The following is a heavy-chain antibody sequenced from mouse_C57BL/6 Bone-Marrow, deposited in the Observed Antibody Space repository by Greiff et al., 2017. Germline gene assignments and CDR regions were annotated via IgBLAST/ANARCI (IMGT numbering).Heavy chain of an antibody. J-gene: IGHJ4*01. CDR3: ARSHSITTVGGYYAMDY. D-gene: IGHD1-1*01. V-gene: IGHV1-18*01. CDR2: INPNNGGT. CDR1: GYTFTDYN. Sequence: VQLKESGPELVKPGASVKIPCKASGYTFTDYNMDWVKQSHGKSLEWIGDINPNNGGTIYNQKFKGKATLTVDKSSSTAYMELRSLTSEDTAVYYCARSHSITTVGGYYAMDYWGQGTSVTVSS.